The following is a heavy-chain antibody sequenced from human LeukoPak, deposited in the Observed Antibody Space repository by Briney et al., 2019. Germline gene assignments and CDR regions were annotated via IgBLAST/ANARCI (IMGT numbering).Heavy chain of an antibody. V-gene: IGHV4-59*01. CDR1: GGSISSYY. CDR2: IYYSGST. Sequence: SETLSLTCTVSGGSISSYYWSWIRQPPGKGLEWIGYIYYSGSTNYNPSLKSRVTISVGTSKNQFSLKLSSVTAADTAVYYCAAGLFGGVGTYYFDYWGQGTLVTVSS. CDR3: AAGLFGGVGTYYFDY. J-gene: IGHJ4*02. D-gene: IGHD3-16*01.